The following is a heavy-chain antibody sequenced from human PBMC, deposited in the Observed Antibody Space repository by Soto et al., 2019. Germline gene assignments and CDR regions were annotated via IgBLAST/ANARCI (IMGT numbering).Heavy chain of an antibody. CDR1: GYSFTGYY. J-gene: IGHJ1*01. CDR2: INPNSGGT. Sequence: XSVKVSCNAAGYSFTGYYMHWGRRAPGQGLEWMGWINPNSGGTNYAQKFQGRVTMTRDTSISTAYMELSRLRSDDTAVYYCAREFPRAIAAAGPRKYFQHWGQGTLVTVSS. V-gene: IGHV1-2*02. CDR3: AREFPRAIAAAGPRKYFQH. D-gene: IGHD6-13*01.